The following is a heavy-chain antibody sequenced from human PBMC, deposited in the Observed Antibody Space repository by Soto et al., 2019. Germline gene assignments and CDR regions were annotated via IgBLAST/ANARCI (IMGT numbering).Heavy chain of an antibody. J-gene: IGHJ5*02. CDR2: ISTYNDNT. V-gene: IGHV1-18*01. Sequence: XSVKVSYKASGYTFSNYGISLVRHSPGQRLEWMGWISTYNDNTKYAQKLQGRVTMTTDTSTSTAFMELRSLRSDDQAVYYCARDWYCSGGSCSDCFDPWGQGALVTVSS. CDR1: GYTFSNYG. D-gene: IGHD2-15*01. CDR3: ARDWYCSGGSCSDCFDP.